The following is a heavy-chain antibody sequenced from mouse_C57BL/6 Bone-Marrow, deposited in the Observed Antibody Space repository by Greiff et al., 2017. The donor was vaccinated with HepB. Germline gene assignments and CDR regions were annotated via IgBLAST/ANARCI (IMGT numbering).Heavy chain of an antibody. CDR2: ISNGGGST. D-gene: IGHD1-1*01. V-gene: IGHV5-12*01. J-gene: IGHJ1*03. CDR1: GFTFSDYY. Sequence: EVKLVESGGGLVQPGGSLKLSCAASGFTFSDYYMYWVRQTPEKRLEGVAYISNGGGSTYYPDTVKGRFTISRDNAKNTLYLQMSRLKSEDTAMYYCARRKGLRGYFDVWGTGTTVTVSS. CDR3: ARRKGLRGYFDV.